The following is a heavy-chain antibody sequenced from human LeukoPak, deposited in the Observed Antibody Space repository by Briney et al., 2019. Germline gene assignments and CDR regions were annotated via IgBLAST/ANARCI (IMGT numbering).Heavy chain of an antibody. V-gene: IGHV4-39*01. J-gene: IGHJ5*02. CDR2: FYYSGNT. CDR1: GVSITHY. D-gene: IGHD5-12*01. Sequence: SETLSLTCTVSGVSITHYWGWIRQPPGKGLEWIGSFYYSGNTYYNSSLESRVTISVDTSKNQFSLKLTSVTAADTAIYYCARQWDIVATWGRWFDPWGQGILVTVSS. CDR3: ARQWDIVATWGRWFDP.